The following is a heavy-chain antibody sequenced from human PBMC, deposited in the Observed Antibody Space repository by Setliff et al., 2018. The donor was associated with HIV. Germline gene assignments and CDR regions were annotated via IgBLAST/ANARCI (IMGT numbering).Heavy chain of an antibody. CDR1: GGSFSGHS. CDR2: INRSGSA. J-gene: IGHJ6*02. V-gene: IGHV4-34*01. Sequence: PSETLSLTCAVYGGSFSGHSWTWIRQPPGKGLEWIGEINRSGSANYNRSLKSRVTMSVDTSKNQFTLQLSSVTAADTAMYFCARDHGVATVVMDYYSGMDVWGPGTTVTVSS. D-gene: IGHD5-12*01. CDR3: ARDHGVATVVMDYYSGMDV.